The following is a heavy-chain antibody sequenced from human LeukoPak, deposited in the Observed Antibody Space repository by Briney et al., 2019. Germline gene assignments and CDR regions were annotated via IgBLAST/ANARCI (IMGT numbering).Heavy chain of an antibody. CDR1: GGSISSYY. D-gene: IGHD6-19*01. Sequence: SETLSLTCTVSGGSISSYYWSWIRQPAGKGLEWIGRIYTSGSTNYNPSLKSRVTISVDKSKNQFSLKLSPVTAADTAVYYCARDLTTFTRGWYYFDYWGQGTLVTVSP. V-gene: IGHV4-4*07. CDR2: IYTSGST. J-gene: IGHJ4*02. CDR3: ARDLTTFTRGWYYFDY.